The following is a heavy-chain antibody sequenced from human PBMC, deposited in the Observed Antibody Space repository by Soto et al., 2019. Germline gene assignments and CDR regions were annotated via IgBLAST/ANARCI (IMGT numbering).Heavy chain of an antibody. CDR2: INSDGSST. CDR3: ARGFSGSSGYQPIDD. CDR1: GFTFSSYW. Sequence: PGGSLRLSCAASGFTFSSYWRHWVRQAPGKGLVWVSRINSDGSSTSYADSVKGRFTISRDNAKNTLYLQMNSLRAEDTAVYYCARGFSGSSGYQPIDDWGQGTLVTVSS. D-gene: IGHD3-22*01. V-gene: IGHV3-74*01. J-gene: IGHJ4*02.